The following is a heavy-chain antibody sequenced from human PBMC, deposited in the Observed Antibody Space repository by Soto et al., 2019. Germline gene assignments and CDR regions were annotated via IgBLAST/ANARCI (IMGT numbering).Heavy chain of an antibody. CDR3: ASRYSGGYAWRN. V-gene: IGHV4-39*01. D-gene: IGHD3-22*01. Sequence: PSETLSLTCTVSGGSISSTDYYWGWIRQPPGKELEWIGTISYIGITYYNPSLKSRVTISVDTSKNQFSLKLNSVTAADTAVHYCASRYSGGYAWRNLGQGTLVTVS. J-gene: IGHJ4*02. CDR2: ISYIGIT. CDR1: GGSISSTDYY.